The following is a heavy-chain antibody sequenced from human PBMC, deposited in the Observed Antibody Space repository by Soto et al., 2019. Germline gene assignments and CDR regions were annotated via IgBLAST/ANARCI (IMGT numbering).Heavy chain of an antibody. CDR3: ARMIGYNWNENFDY. D-gene: IGHD1-1*01. Sequence: VQLVESGGGLVQPGGSLRLSCAASGFTFSSYWMSWVRQAPGKGLEWVANIKQDGSEKYYVDSVKGRFTISRDNAKNSLYLQMNSLRAEDTAVYYCARMIGYNWNENFDYWGQGTLVTVSS. J-gene: IGHJ4*02. V-gene: IGHV3-7*01. CDR1: GFTFSSYW. CDR2: IKQDGSEK.